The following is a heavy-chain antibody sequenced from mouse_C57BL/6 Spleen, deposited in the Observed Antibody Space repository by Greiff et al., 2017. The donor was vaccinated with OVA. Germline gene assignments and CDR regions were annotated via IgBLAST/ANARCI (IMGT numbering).Heavy chain of an antibody. D-gene: IGHD2-3*01. V-gene: IGHV3-6*01. CDR1: GYSITSGYY. J-gene: IGHJ2*01. CDR2: ISYDGSN. CDR3: AREPIYDGYYDY. Sequence: EVQLVESGPGLVKPSQSLSLTCSVTGYSITSGYYWNWIRQFPGNKLEWMGYISYDGSNNYNPSLKNRISITRDTSKNQFFLKLNSVTTEDTATYYCAREPIYDGYYDYWGQGTTLTVSS.